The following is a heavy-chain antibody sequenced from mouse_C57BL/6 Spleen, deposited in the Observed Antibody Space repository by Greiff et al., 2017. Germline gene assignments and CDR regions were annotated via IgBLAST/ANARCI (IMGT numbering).Heavy chain of an antibody. Sequence: EVMLVESGGGLVKPGGSLKLSCAASGFTFSSYAMSWVRQTPDKRLEWVATISDGGSYTYYPDNVKGRFTISRDNAKNNLYLQMSHLKSEDTAMYYCARSNWAFDYWGQGTTLTVSS. D-gene: IGHD4-1*01. CDR3: ARSNWAFDY. CDR1: GFTFSSYA. CDR2: ISDGGSYT. J-gene: IGHJ2*01. V-gene: IGHV5-4*03.